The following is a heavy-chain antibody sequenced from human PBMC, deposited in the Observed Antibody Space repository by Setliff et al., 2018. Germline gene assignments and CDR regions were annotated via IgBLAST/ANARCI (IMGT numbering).Heavy chain of an antibody. V-gene: IGHV1-69*13. Sequence: GASVKVSCKASGGTFSSYAISWVRQAPGQGLEWMGGIIPIFGTANYAQKFQGRVTITADESTSTAYMELSSLRSEDTAVYYCARIGGSTTVNLLGLLQTPPDAFDFWGQGTMVTVS. CDR3: ARIGGSTTVNLLGLLQTPPDAFDF. J-gene: IGHJ3*01. CDR1: GGTFSSYA. D-gene: IGHD4-17*01. CDR2: IIPIFGTA.